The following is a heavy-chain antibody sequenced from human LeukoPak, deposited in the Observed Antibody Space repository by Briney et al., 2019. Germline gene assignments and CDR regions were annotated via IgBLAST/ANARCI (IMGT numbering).Heavy chain of an antibody. CDR1: GFTFSSYA. Sequence: GGSLRLSCAASGFTFSSYARSWVRQAPGKGLEWVSAISGSGGSTYYADSVKGRFAISRDNPKNSLYLQMSSLSPDDTAVYYCVGDRASSGWYFWGQGTLVTVSS. J-gene: IGHJ4*02. V-gene: IGHV3-23*01. CDR2: ISGSGGST. CDR3: VGDRASSGWYF. D-gene: IGHD6-19*01.